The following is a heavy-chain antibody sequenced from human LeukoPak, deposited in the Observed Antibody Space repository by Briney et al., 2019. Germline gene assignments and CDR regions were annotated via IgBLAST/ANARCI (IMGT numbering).Heavy chain of an antibody. V-gene: IGHV3-11*01. Sequence: GGSLRLSCAASGFTFSDYYMSWIRQAPGKGLEWVSYISSSGSTIYYADSVKGRFTISRDNAKNSLYLQMNSLRAEDTAVYYCARAETGYYYDSSGYPFAYWGQGTLVTVSS. CDR3: ARAETGYYYDSSGYPFAY. J-gene: IGHJ4*02. CDR1: GFTFSDYY. D-gene: IGHD3-22*01. CDR2: ISSSGSTI.